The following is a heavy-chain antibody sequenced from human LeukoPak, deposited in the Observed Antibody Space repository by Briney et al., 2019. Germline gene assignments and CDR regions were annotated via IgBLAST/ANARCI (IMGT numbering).Heavy chain of an antibody. CDR1: GFTFSNAW. CDR3: TTGRRSGDY. V-gene: IGHV3-15*01. CDR2: IKSKTDGGTT. J-gene: IGHJ4*02. Sequence: GGSLRLSCAASGFTFSNAWMSWVRQAPGKGLEWVCRIKSKTDGGTTDYAAPVKGRFTISRDDSKNTLYLQMNSLKTEDTAVYYCTTGRRSGDYWGQGTLVTVSS. D-gene: IGHD1-26*01.